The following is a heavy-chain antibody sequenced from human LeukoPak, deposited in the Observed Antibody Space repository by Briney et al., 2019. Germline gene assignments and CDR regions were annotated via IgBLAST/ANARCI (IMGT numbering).Heavy chain of an antibody. CDR3: ARDATGWYFDY. CDR1: GFTFSSYG. D-gene: IGHD6-19*01. J-gene: IGHJ4*02. CDR2: IRFNGNNK. V-gene: IGHV3-30*02. Sequence: GGSLRLSCAASGFTFSSYGMHWVRQTPGKGLEWVAFIRFNGNNKYYADSVKGRFTISRDTSKNTQYLQMNSLRVEDTAVYYCARDATGWYFDYWGQGTLVSVSS.